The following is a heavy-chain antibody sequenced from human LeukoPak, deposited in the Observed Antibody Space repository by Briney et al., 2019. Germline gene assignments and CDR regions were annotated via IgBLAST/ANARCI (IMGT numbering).Heavy chain of an antibody. Sequence: GGSRRLSCTTSGFTFGDFAMTWVRQAPGKGLEWVGFIRSKVFRWTTEYAASVKARFTISRDDSKSIAYLQMNSLKTEDTAVYYCTRAMGYLDHWGQGTLVSASS. J-gene: IGHJ4*02. CDR1: GFTFGDFA. V-gene: IGHV3-49*04. CDR3: TRAMGYLDH. D-gene: IGHD6-13*01. CDR2: IRSKVFRWTT.